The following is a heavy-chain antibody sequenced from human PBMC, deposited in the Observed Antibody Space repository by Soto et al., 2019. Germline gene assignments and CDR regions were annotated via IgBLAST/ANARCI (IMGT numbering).Heavy chain of an antibody. CDR1: GFPFSNAW. Sequence: PWGSLGLSCASSGFPFSNAWMSWVRQAPGKGLEWVGRIKSKTDGGTTDYAAPVKGRFTIPRDDSKNTLYLQMNSLKTEDTAVYYCTTPYYYDSSGYSTWGQGTLVTVAS. CDR3: TTPYYYDSSGYST. CDR2: IKSKTDGGTT. D-gene: IGHD3-22*01. J-gene: IGHJ4*02. V-gene: IGHV3-15*01.